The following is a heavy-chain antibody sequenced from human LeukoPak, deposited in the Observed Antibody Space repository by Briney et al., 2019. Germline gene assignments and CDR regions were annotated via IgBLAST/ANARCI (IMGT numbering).Heavy chain of an antibody. CDR3: ARGAHKRDDYGGFFDY. CDR1: GFTFDDYG. Sequence: GGSLRLSCAASGFTFDDYGMSWVRQAPGKGLEWEAVISSDGSKKDHADSVKGRFTISRDNSKNTVYLQMNSLRVEDTAVYYCARGAHKRDDYGGFFDYWGQGTLVTVSS. J-gene: IGHJ4*02. D-gene: IGHD4-23*01. V-gene: IGHV3-30*03. CDR2: ISSDGSKK.